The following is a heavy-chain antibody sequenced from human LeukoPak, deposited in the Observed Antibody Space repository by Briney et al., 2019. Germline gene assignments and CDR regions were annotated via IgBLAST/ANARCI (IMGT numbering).Heavy chain of an antibody. CDR3: ARETVVVVAATVLNWFDP. CDR2: ISSSSSYI. D-gene: IGHD2-15*01. V-gene: IGHV3-21*01. Sequence: GGSLRLSCAASGFTFSSYSMNWVRQVPGKGLEWVSSISSSSSYIYYADSVKGRFTISRDNAKNSLYLQMNSLRAEDTAVYYCARETVVVVAATVLNWFDPWGQGTLVTVSS. J-gene: IGHJ5*02. CDR1: GFTFSSYS.